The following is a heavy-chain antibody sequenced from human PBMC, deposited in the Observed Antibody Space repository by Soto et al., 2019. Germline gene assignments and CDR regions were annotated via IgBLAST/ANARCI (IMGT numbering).Heavy chain of an antibody. J-gene: IGHJ6*01. CDR3: ARDSHPKAYSGDIMRWDV. CDR1: GGTFSSHA. D-gene: IGHD2-15*01. V-gene: IGHV1-69*01. CDR2: IIPIFGSA. Sequence: QVQLVQSGAELKKPGSSVKVSCKASGGTFSSHAISWVRQAPGQGLEWMGGIIPIFGSAIYAQNFQGRVAITADHSTSTAYMELSSLRSEDTAIYFCARDSHPKAYSGDIMRWDVWGQGTTVTVSS.